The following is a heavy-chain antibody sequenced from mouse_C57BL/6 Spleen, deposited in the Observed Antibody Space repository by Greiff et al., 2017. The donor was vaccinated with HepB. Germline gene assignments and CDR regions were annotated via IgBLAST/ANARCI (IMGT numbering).Heavy chain of an antibody. Sequence: DVKLVESGGGLVKPGGSLKLSCAASGFTFSSYTMSWVRQTPEKRLEWVATISGGGGNTYYPDSVKGRFTISRDNAKNTLYLQMSSLRSEDTALYYCARQGLLRGYFDYWGQGTTLTVSS. CDR2: ISGGGGNT. J-gene: IGHJ2*01. D-gene: IGHD1-1*01. V-gene: IGHV5-9*01. CDR3: ARQGLLRGYFDY. CDR1: GFTFSSYT.